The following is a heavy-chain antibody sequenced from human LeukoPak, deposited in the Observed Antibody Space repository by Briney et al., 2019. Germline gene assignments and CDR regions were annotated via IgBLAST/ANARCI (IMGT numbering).Heavy chain of an antibody. D-gene: IGHD6-13*01. Sequence: GGSLRLSCAASGFTVSSNYMSWVRQAPGKGLEWVSVIYSDGRIHYADSVKGRFTISRDDSKNTLYLQMNSLRAEDTAVYYCAVTGYSSSWFNYWGQGTLVTVSS. J-gene: IGHJ4*02. CDR3: AVTGYSSSWFNY. V-gene: IGHV3-53*01. CDR2: IYSDGRI. CDR1: GFTVSSNY.